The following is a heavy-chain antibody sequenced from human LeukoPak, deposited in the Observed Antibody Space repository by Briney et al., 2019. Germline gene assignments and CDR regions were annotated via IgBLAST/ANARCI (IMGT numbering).Heavy chain of an antibody. V-gene: IGHV4-4*07. J-gene: IGHJ4*02. CDR2: IYTSGST. CDR1: GGSISSYY. D-gene: IGHD2-15*01. CDR3: ARDRHATSGGSCYDY. Sequence: PSETLSLTCTVSGGSISSYYWSWIRQLAGKGLEWIGRIYTSGSTNYNPSLKSRVTMSVDTSKNQFSLKLSSVTVADTAVYYCARDRHATSGGSCYDYWGQGTLVTVSS.